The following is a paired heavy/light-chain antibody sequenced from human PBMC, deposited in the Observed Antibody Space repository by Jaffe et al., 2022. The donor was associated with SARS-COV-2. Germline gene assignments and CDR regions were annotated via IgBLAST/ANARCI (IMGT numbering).Heavy chain of an antibody. D-gene: IGHD3-9*01. CDR1: GFTFNNYA. J-gene: IGHJ4*02. Sequence: EVQLVESGGGLVQPGGSLRLSCVASGFTFNNYAMSWVRQAPGKGLEWVSSIIGSGVNTYYADSVKGRFTISRDNSKDTLYLQMTSLRADDTAVYYCAKDPYFDWLQIDCWGQGTLVTVSS. CDR2: IIGSGVNT. V-gene: IGHV3-23*04. CDR3: AKDPYFDWLQIDC.
Light chain of an antibody. CDR1: SRDVGTYNL. CDR3: CSYADTITLV. Sequence: QSALTQPASVSGSPGQSITISCTGTSRDVGTYNLVSWYQQPPGKAPKLIIFEGNKRPSGVSDRFSGSKSGNTASLTISGLQAEDEADYYCCSYADTITLVFGGGTKLTVL. J-gene: IGLJ2*01. CDR2: EGN. V-gene: IGLV2-23*01.